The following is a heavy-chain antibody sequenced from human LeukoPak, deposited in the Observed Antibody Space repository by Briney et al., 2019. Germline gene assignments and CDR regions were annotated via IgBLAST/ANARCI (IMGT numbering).Heavy chain of an antibody. D-gene: IGHD1-26*01. CDR1: GFTFSSYA. J-gene: IGHJ4*02. Sequence: PGGSLRLSCAASGFTFSSYAMSWVRQAPGKGLEWVSAIGGSGDSTYYADSVKGRFTISRDNSKNTLYLQMNSLRAEDTAVYYCAKDFNGNYYSLWGYWGQGTLVTVSS. V-gene: IGHV3-23*01. CDR3: AKDFNGNYYSLWGY. CDR2: IGGSGDST.